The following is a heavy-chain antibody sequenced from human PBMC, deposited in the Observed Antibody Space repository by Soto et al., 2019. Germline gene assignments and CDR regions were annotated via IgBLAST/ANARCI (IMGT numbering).Heavy chain of an antibody. CDR3: ARGVAVPGAHIDY. V-gene: IGHV4-59*01. D-gene: IGHD6-19*01. CDR1: GGSISGSY. CDR2: AYYTGST. Sequence: SETLSLTCSVSGGSISGSYWSGIRQSQGKGLEWLGYAYYTGSTNYRPSLRSRVSISVDTSKNEFSLGLSSVTAADTAVYFCARGVAVPGAHIDYWGQGTQVTVSS. J-gene: IGHJ4*02.